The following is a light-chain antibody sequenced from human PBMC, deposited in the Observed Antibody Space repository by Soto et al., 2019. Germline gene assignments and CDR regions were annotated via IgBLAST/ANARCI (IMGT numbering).Light chain of an antibody. CDR1: SSDVGGYNY. Sequence: QSALTQPASVSGSPGQSITISCTGTSSDVGGYNYVSWYQQHPGKAPKLMIYEVSNRPSGVSNRFSGSKSGNTASLTISGLQAEDEADYYCGSYASNIYVFGTGTKLTV. V-gene: IGLV2-14*01. CDR2: EVS. CDR3: GSYASNIYV. J-gene: IGLJ1*01.